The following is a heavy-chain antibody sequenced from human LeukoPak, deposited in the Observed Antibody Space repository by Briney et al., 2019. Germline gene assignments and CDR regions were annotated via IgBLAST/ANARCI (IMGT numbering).Heavy chain of an antibody. Sequence: ASVKVSCKVSGYTLSDLSMHWVRQAPGKGLEWMGGFDPEDGGPIYAQRFQGRVTMTGDTSTDTAYMELSGLRFDDTAVYYCATLPFGVVMPDYWGQGTLVTVSS. CDR3: ATLPFGVVMPDY. V-gene: IGHV1-24*01. CDR2: FDPEDGGP. D-gene: IGHD3-3*01. J-gene: IGHJ4*02. CDR1: GYTLSDLS.